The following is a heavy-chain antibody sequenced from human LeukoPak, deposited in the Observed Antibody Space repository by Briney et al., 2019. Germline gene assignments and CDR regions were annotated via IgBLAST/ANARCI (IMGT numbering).Heavy chain of an antibody. J-gene: IGHJ4*02. CDR3: ARLENWAFDF. D-gene: IGHD7-27*01. CDR1: GESVSSNSAA. V-gene: IGHV6-1*01. Sequence: SQTLSLTCAISGESVSSNSAAWNWIRQSPSRGLEWLGRTYYRSKWSTDYAVSVKSRITVNPDTSKNQFYLQLNSVTPEDTAVYYCARLENWAFDFWGQGTLITVSS. CDR2: TYYRSKWST.